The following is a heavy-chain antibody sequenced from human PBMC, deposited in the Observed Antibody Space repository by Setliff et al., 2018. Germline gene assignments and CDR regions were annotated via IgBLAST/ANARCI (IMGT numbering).Heavy chain of an antibody. CDR3: ARNTVAGTRFDY. V-gene: IGHV3-21*01. CDR1: GFTFSSYS. J-gene: IGHJ4*02. Sequence: GGSLRLSCAASGFTFSSYSMNWVRQAPGKGLEWVSSISSSSSYIYYADSVKGRFTISRDNAKNSLYLQMNSLRAGDTAVYYCARNTVAGTRFDYWGQGTLVTVSS. D-gene: IGHD6-19*01. CDR2: ISSSSSYI.